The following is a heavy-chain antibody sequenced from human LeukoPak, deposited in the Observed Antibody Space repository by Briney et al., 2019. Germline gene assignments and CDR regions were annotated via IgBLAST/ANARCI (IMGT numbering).Heavy chain of an antibody. D-gene: IGHD2-15*01. CDR2: TSESGGST. Sequence: GGSLRLSCVASGFTFTSYAMSWVRRAPGKGLEWVSATSESGGSTYYADSVKGRFTISRDNSKNTLYLQMNSLRAEDTAVYYCAKTSGGNYWGQGTLVTASS. CDR3: AKTSGGNY. V-gene: IGHV3-23*01. CDR1: GFTFTSYA. J-gene: IGHJ4*02.